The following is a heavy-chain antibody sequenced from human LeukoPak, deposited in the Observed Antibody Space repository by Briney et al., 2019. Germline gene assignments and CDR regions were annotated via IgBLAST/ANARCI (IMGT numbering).Heavy chain of an antibody. V-gene: IGHV1-69*04. D-gene: IGHD3-10*01. CDR3: ARDIGGSGSAIDY. Sequence: KLAYKDSKGAVRGYAISWVRQAPGQGLKWMGRIIPILGITNYAQKFQGRVTITADKSTSTAYMELSSLRSEDTAVYYCARDIGGSGSAIDYWGQGTLVTVSS. J-gene: IGHJ4*02. CDR1: KGAVRGYA. CDR2: IIPILGIT.